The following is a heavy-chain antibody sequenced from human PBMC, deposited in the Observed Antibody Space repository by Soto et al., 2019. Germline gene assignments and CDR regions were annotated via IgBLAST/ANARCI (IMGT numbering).Heavy chain of an antibody. Sequence: EVQLLESGGGLVQPGGSLRLSCAASGFRFSSYAMSWVRQAPGKGLEWVSAISGSGGSTYYADSVKGRFTISRDNSKNTLYLQMNSLRAEDTAVYYCAKFFRRSVRAGHGDYWGQGTLVTVSS. D-gene: IGHD6-19*01. J-gene: IGHJ4*02. CDR3: AKFFRRSVRAGHGDY. CDR2: ISGSGGST. V-gene: IGHV3-23*01. CDR1: GFRFSSYA.